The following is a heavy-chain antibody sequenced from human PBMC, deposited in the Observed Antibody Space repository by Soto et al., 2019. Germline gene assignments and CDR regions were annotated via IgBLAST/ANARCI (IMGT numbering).Heavy chain of an antibody. CDR2: ISAYNGDT. J-gene: IGHJ4*02. Sequence: GASVKVSCKASGYTFSNYGVSLVRQAPGQGLEWMGWISAYNGDTNYPQKLQGRVTMTTDTSTSTAYMELRSLRSDDTAVYYCAIWFYYDSSGYENLDCWGQGTQVTVSS. D-gene: IGHD3-22*01. CDR3: AIWFYYDSSGYENLDC. CDR1: GYTFSNYG. V-gene: IGHV1-18*04.